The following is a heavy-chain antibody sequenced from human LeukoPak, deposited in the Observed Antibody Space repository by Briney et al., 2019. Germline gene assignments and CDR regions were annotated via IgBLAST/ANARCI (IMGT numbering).Heavy chain of an antibody. V-gene: IGHV4-30-4*08. CDR3: ARETGLYYFDY. CDR2: IHYSGST. J-gene: IGHJ4*02. Sequence: SETLSLTCTVSGGSISSGAYHWGWIRQSPGKGLEWIGHIHYSGSTYYNPPLKSRVTISVDTSKNQFSLKLNSVTAADTAVYFCARETGLYYFDYWGQGTLVTVSS. CDR1: GGSISSGAYH. D-gene: IGHD1-14*01.